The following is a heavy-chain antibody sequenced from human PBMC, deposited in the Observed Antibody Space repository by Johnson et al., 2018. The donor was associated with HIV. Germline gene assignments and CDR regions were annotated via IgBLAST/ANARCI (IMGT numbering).Heavy chain of an antibody. V-gene: IGHV3-74*02. D-gene: IGHD3-22*01. Sequence: VQLVESGGGLVQPGGSLRLSCAASGFTFSSYWMHWVRQVPGKGLEWVSRINSDGSSTSFADSVQGRFTISRDSAKNTLNLQMNSLRDEDTAVYYWAGVRTTMILGFDIWGQGTMVTVSS. CDR2: INSDGSST. CDR1: GFTFSSYW. J-gene: IGHJ3*02. CDR3: AGVRTTMILGFDI.